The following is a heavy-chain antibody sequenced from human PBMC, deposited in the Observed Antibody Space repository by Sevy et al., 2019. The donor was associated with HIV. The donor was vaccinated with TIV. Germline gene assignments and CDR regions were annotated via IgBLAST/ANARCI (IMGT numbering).Heavy chain of an antibody. CDR3: ARVPNVLRFLEWRGDWFDP. V-gene: IGHV1-69*13. CDR1: RGTFSSYA. D-gene: IGHD3-3*01. J-gene: IGHJ5*02. CDR2: IIPIFGTA. Sequence: ASVKVSCKASRGTFSSYAISWVRQAPGQGLEWMGGIIPIFGTANYAQKFQGRVTITADESTSTAYMELSSLRSEDTAVYYCARVPNVLRFLEWRGDWFDPWGQGTLVTVSS.